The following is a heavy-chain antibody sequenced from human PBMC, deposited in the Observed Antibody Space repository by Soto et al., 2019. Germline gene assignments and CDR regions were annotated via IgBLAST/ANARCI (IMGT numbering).Heavy chain of an antibody. J-gene: IGHJ6*02. CDR2: IYPGDSDT. Sequence: PGESLKISCKGSGYSFTSYWIGWVRQMPGKGLEWMGTIYPGDSDTRYSPSFQGQVTISADKSISTAYLQWSSLKASDTAMYYCARLSRYDFWSGYPKPEYYYYGMDVWGQGTTVTVSS. V-gene: IGHV5-51*01. CDR3: ARLSRYDFWSGYPKPEYYYYGMDV. CDR1: GYSFTSYW. D-gene: IGHD3-3*01.